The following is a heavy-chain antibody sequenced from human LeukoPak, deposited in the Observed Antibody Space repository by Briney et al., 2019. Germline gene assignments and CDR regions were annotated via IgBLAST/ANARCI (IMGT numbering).Heavy chain of an antibody. Sequence: GGSLRLSCAASGFTFSSYWMSWVRQAPGKGLEWVANIKQDGSEKYYVDSVKGRFTISRDNAKNSLYLQMNNLRAEDTAVYYCARSNRRGLINGFGYYFNYWGQGTLVTVSS. CDR3: ARSNRRGLINGFGYYFNY. J-gene: IGHJ4*02. V-gene: IGHV3-7*01. D-gene: IGHD3-10*01. CDR2: IKQDGSEK. CDR1: GFTFSSYW.